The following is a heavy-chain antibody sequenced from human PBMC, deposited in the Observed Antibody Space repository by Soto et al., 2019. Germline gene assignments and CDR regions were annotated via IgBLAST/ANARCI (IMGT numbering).Heavy chain of an antibody. CDR1: GGSISSGGYY. CDR2: IYYSGST. V-gene: IGHV4-31*03. D-gene: IGHD2-2*01. CDR3: ARLPDQYYYYYGMDV. Sequence: PSETLSLTCTVSGGSISSGGYYWSWIRQHPGKGLEWIGYIYYSGSTYYNPSLKSRVTISVDTSKNQFSLKLSSVTAADTAVYYCARLPDQYYYYYGMDVWGQGTTVTAP. J-gene: IGHJ6*02.